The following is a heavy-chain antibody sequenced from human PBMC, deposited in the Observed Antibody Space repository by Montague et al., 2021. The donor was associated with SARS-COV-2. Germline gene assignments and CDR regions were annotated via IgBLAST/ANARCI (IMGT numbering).Heavy chain of an antibody. CDR2: TYYRSRWYD. Sequence: CAISGDSVSSSSVAWNWIRQSPSRGLEWLGRTYYRSRWYDDYAASVNVRITMNPDTAKNHFSLQLNSVTPEDTAVYYCARGNWEKVTGTTSDYLYYFDRWGQGTLVTVSS. J-gene: IGHJ4*02. CDR3: ARGNWEKVTGTTSDYLYYFDR. V-gene: IGHV6-1*01. D-gene: IGHD1-7*01. CDR1: GDSVSSSSVA.